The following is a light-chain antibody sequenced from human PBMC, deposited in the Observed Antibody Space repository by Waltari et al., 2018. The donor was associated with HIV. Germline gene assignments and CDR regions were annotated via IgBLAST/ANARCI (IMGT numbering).Light chain of an antibody. J-gene: IGLJ3*02. CDR2: DND. Sequence: QSMLTQPPSVSAAPGQKVTISCSGTGSNLANNYVSWYQHLPGAAPKLVIYDNDNRPSGIPDRFSGSKSGASATLVITGLQTGDEGDYYCGTRDSSLNAGVFGGGTKLTVL. CDR1: GSNLANNY. V-gene: IGLV1-51*01. CDR3: GTRDSSLNAGV.